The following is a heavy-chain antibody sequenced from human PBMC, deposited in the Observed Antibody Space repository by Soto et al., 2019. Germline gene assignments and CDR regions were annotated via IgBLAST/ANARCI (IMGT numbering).Heavy chain of an antibody. J-gene: IGHJ4*02. Sequence: EVQLVESGGGLVQPGGSLRLSCAASGFTFSSYSMNWVRQAPGKGLEWVSYISSSSTIYYADSVKGRFTISRDNAKNSLYLQMNSLRAEDTAVYYCARGRWLQPGSVFGYWGQGTLVTVSS. CDR2: ISSSSTI. D-gene: IGHD5-12*01. V-gene: IGHV3-48*01. CDR3: ARGRWLQPGSVFGY. CDR1: GFTFSSYS.